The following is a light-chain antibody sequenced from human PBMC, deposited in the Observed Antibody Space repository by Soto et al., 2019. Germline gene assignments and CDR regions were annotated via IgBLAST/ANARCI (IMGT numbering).Light chain of an antibody. CDR3: QQYYSTPIT. CDR1: QSVLYSSNNKNY. CDR2: WAS. J-gene: IGKJ5*01. Sequence: DIVMTQSPDSLAVSLGERATINCKSSQSVLYSSNNKNYLAWYQQKPGHPPKLLIYWASTRESGVPDRFSGSGSGTDFTLTISSLQAEDVAVYYCQQYYSTPITFGQGIRLEIK. V-gene: IGKV4-1*01.